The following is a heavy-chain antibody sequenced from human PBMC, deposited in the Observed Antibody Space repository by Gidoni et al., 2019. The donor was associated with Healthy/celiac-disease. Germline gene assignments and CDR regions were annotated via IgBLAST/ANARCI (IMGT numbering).Heavy chain of an antibody. CDR3: AKVNSGWSTRDAFDI. D-gene: IGHD6-19*01. CDR2: ISYDGSNK. CDR1: GFTFGSYG. V-gene: IGHV3-30*18. J-gene: IGHJ3*02. Sequence: QVQLVESGGGVVQPGRSLSLSCAASGFTFGSYGMHWVRQAPGKGLEWVAVISYDGSNKYYADSVKGRFTISRDNSKNTLYLQMNSLRAEDTAVYYCAKVNSGWSTRDAFDIWGQGTMVTVSS.